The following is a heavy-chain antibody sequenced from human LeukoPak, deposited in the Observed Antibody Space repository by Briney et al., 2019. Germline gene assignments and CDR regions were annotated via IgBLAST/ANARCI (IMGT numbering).Heavy chain of an antibody. CDR3: ARAYDYVWGSYRSDIGYYFDY. J-gene: IGHJ4*02. D-gene: IGHD3-16*02. V-gene: IGHV1-69*06. Sequence: SVKVSCKASGGTFSSYAISWVRQAPGQGLEWMGGIIPIFGTANYAQKFQGRVTITADKYTSTAYMELSSLRSEDTAVYYCARAYDYVWGSYRSDIGYYFDYWGQGTLVTVSS. CDR2: IIPIFGTA. CDR1: GGTFSSYA.